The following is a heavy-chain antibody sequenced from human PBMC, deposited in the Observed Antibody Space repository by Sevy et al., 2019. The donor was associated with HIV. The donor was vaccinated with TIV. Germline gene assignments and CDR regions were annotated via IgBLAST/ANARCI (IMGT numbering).Heavy chain of an antibody. V-gene: IGHV3-74*01. J-gene: IGHJ4*02. Sequence: GGSLRLSCAASGFTLRSYWMHWVRQAPGKGLVWVSSINGDGSGTGYAHSVKGRFTISRDNAESTVYLQMNSLRAEDTAVYYCARGPSRTTAGQLDSWDQGTLVTVSS. D-gene: IGHD2-8*02. CDR2: INGDGSGT. CDR3: ARGPSRTTAGQLDS. CDR1: GFTLRSYW.